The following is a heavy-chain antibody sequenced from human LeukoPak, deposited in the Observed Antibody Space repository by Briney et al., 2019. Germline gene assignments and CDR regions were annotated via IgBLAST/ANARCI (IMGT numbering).Heavy chain of an antibody. J-gene: IGHJ5*02. CDR2: IYYSGST. V-gene: IGHV4-61*08. CDR3: ASHSSGWFGGWFDP. D-gene: IGHD6-19*01. Sequence: SETLSLTCTVSGGSISSGGYYWSWIRQHPGKGLEWIGYIYYSGSTNYNPSLKSRVTISVDTSKNQFSLKLSSVTAADTAVYYCASHSSGWFGGWFDPWGQGTLVTVSS. CDR1: GGSISSGGYY.